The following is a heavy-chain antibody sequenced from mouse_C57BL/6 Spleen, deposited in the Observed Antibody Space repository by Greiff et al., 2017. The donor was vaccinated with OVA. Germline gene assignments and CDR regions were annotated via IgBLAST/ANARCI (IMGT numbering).Heavy chain of an antibody. V-gene: IGHV1-52*01. CDR3: ARGYLGPLDY. CDR1: GYTFTSYW. CDR2: IDPSDSET. Sequence: VQLQQPGAELVRPGSSVKLSCKASGYTFTSYWMHWVKQRPIQGLEWIGNIDPSDSETHYNQKFKDKATLTVDKSSSTAYMQLSSLTSDDSAVYYCARGYLGPLDYWGQGTTLTVSS. D-gene: IGHD5-1*01. J-gene: IGHJ2*01.